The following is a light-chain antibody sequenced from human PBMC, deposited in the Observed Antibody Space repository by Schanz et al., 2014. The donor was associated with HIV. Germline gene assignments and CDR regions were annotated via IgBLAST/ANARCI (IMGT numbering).Light chain of an antibody. CDR1: QDISTY. CDR3: QQYASYPLT. V-gene: IGKV1-16*02. Sequence: DIQLSQSPSFLSASVGDRVTVTFRASQDISTYLAWYQQKPGKPPKSLIFATSVLHSGVPSKFSGSGSGTYFTLTISSLQPADFATYYCQQYASYPLTFGGGTKVEIK. CDR2: ATS. J-gene: IGKJ4*01.